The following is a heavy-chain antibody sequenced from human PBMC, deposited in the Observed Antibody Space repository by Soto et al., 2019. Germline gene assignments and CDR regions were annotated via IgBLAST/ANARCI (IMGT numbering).Heavy chain of an antibody. CDR1: GFTFSSHY. CDR3: ARDPANCRTTSCYAFFDY. V-gene: IGHV3-74*01. Sequence: GGSLRLSCAASGFTFSSHYMNWVRQAPGKGLVWVSRINSDGSSTSYADSVKGRFTISRDNAKNSLYLQMNSLRAEDTAVYYCARDPANCRTTSCYAFFDYWGLGTLVTVSS. J-gene: IGHJ4*02. CDR2: INSDGSST. D-gene: IGHD2-2*01.